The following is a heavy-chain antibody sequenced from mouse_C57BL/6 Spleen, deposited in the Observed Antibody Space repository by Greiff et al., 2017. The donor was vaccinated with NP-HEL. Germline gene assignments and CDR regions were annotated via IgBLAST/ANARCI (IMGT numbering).Heavy chain of an antibody. CDR3: ARMVVALYYFDY. J-gene: IGHJ2*01. V-gene: IGHV1-19*01. D-gene: IGHD1-1*01. Sequence: VQLQQSGPVLVKPGASVKMSCKASGYTFTDYYMNWVKQSHGKSLEWIGVINPYNGGTSYNQKFKGKATLTVDKSSSTAYMELNSLTSEDSAVYYCARMVVALYYFDYWGQGTTLTVSS. CDR2: INPYNGGT. CDR1: GYTFTDYY.